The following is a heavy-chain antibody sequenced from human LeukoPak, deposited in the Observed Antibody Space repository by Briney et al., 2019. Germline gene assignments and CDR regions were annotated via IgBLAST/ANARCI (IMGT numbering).Heavy chain of an antibody. J-gene: IGHJ5*02. V-gene: IGHV4-39*07. CDR1: GGSISSSSYY. D-gene: IGHD2-15*01. Sequence: PSETLSLTCTVSGGSISSSSYYWGWIRQPPGKGLEWIGSIYYSGSTYYNPSLKSRVTISVDTSKSQFSLKPSSVTAADTAVYYCAVVVVAATGGGWFDPWGQGTLVTASS. CDR3: AVVVVAATGGGWFDP. CDR2: IYYSGST.